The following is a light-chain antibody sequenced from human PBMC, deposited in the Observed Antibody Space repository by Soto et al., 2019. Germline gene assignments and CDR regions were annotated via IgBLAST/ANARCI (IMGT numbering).Light chain of an antibody. CDR3: QQYNNWPPIP. J-gene: IGKJ5*01. V-gene: IGKV3-15*01. CDR2: GAS. Sequence: EIVMTQSPATLSVSPGERATLSFRASQSVSSNLAWYQQKPGQAPRLLIYGASTRATGIPARFSGSGSGTEFTLTISSLQSEDFAVYYCQQYNNWPPIPFGQGTRPAI. CDR1: QSVSSN.